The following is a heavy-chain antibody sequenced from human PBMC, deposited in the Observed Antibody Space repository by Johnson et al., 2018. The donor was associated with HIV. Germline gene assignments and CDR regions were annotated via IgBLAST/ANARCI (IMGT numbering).Heavy chain of an antibody. CDR3: ARGHDYGYHAFDI. CDR1: GFSFGDYW. J-gene: IGHJ3*02. V-gene: IGHV3-7*02. CDR2: IKQDGSEK. D-gene: IGHD4-17*01. Sequence: EVQVVESGGGLVQPGGSLRLSCAASGFSFGDYWMSWVRQAPGKGLEWLANIKQDGSEKYYVDSVKGRFTISRDNSKNSLYLQMNSLRAEDTAVYYCARGHDYGYHAFDIWGQGTMVTVSS.